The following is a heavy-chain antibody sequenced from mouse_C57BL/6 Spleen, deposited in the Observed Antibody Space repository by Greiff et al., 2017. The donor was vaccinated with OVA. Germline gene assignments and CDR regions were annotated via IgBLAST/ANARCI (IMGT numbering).Heavy chain of an antibody. J-gene: IGHJ1*03. D-gene: IGHD1-1*01. CDR3: ARRARYGGYFDV. CDR2: INPHNGGT. CDR1: GYTFTDYY. V-gene: IGHV1-26*01. Sequence: VQLQQSGPELVKPGASVKISCKASGYTFTDYYMNWVKQSHGKSLEWIGDINPHNGGTSCNQKFKGKATLTVDKSSSTAYMELRSLTSEDSAVYYCARRARYGGYFDVWGTGTTVTVSS.